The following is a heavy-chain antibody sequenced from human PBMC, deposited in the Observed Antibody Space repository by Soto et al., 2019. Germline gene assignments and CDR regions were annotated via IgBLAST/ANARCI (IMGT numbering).Heavy chain of an antibody. CDR1: GFSLSSSRMC. J-gene: IGHJ4*02. CDR2: IDWNDDK. CDR3: ARIDTSYSSSSALPDY. D-gene: IGHD6-6*01. Sequence: ESGPTLVNPTQTLTLTCTFSGFSLSSSRMCVTWIRQPPGKALEWLARIDWNDDKHYSTSLKTRLTISKDTSKNQVVLTMTNVDPADTATYYCARIDTSYSSSSALPDYWGQGTLVTVSS. V-gene: IGHV2-70*11.